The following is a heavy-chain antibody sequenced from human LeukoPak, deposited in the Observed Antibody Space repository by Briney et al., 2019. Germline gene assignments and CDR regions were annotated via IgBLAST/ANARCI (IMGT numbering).Heavy chain of an antibody. CDR2: ISSSGSTI. CDR3: ASSGRYRFDY. V-gene: IGHV3-48*03. J-gene: IGHJ4*02. Sequence: PGGSLRLSCAASGFTFSSYEMNRVRQAPGKGLEWVSYISSSGSTIYYADSVKGRFTISRDNAKNSLYLQMNSLRDEDTAVYYCASSGRYRFDYWGQGILVTVSS. CDR1: GFTFSSYE. D-gene: IGHD1-26*01.